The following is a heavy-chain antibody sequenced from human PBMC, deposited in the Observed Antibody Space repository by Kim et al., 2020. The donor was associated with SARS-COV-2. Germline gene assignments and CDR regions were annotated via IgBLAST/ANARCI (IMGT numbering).Heavy chain of an antibody. J-gene: IGHJ6*02. CDR3: ARRHPSMDV. Sequence: ASVKVSCKASGYTFTSHDSKWVRQATGQGLEWMGWMNPNSGNTGYAQRFQGRVTMTRNTSISTAYMELSSLRSEDTAVYFCARRHPSMDVWGQGTTVTVS. V-gene: IGHV1-8*01. CDR1: GYTFTSHD. CDR2: MNPNSGNT.